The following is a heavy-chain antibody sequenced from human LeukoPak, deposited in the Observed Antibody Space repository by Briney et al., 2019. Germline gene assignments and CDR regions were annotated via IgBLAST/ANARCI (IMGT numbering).Heavy chain of an antibody. CDR1: GFTCNSYA. CDR3: AKGEGSSSWYIGYFDY. D-gene: IGHD2-2*02. Sequence: GSLRLSCAASGFTCNSYAMSWVRQAPGKGLEWVSGISGSGGRTYYADSVKGRFTISRDNSKNTLFLQMNSLRAEDTAVYYCAKGEGSSSWYIGYFDYWGQGTLVTVSS. J-gene: IGHJ4*02. V-gene: IGHV3-23*01. CDR2: ISGSGGRT.